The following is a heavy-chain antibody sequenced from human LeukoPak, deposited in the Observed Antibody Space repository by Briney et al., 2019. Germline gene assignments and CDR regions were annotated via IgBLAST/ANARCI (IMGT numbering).Heavy chain of an antibody. V-gene: IGHV1-2*02. J-gene: IGHJ5*02. CDR1: GYTFTDYY. D-gene: IGHD6-13*01. Sequence: ASVQVSCKASGYTFTDYYMHWVRPAPGQGLEWMGWINPNSGGTNCAQKFQGRVTMTRDTSISTAYLELSRLRSGDTAGYYCARGDIATTGFDPWGQGTLVTVSS. CDR2: INPNSGGT. CDR3: ARGDIATTGFDP.